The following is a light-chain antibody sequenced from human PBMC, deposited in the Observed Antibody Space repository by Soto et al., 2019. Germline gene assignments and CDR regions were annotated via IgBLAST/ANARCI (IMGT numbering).Light chain of an antibody. J-gene: IGKJ3*01. CDR1: QSISSW. CDR3: QQYSTYQFT. CDR2: KAS. V-gene: IGKV1-5*03. Sequence: DIQMTQSPSTLSASVGDRVTITCRASQSISSWLAWYQQKPGEAPKLLIYKASSLESGVPSRFSGSGSGTEFTLTISSLQLDDFATYYCQQYSTYQFTFGPGTKVDIK.